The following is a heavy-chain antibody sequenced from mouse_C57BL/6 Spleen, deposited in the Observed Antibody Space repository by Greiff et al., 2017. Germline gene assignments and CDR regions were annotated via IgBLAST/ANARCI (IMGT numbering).Heavy chain of an antibody. D-gene: IGHD1-1*01. V-gene: IGHV1-64*01. CDR3: ARVKTTVVFDY. Sequence: QVQLQQPGAELVKPGASVKLSCKASGYTFTSYWMHWVKQRPGQGLEWIGMIHPNSGSTNYNEKFKSKATLTVDKSSSTAYMQLSSLTSEDSAVYYCARVKTTVVFDYWGQGTTLTVSS. CDR1: GYTFTSYW. CDR2: IHPNSGST. J-gene: IGHJ2*01.